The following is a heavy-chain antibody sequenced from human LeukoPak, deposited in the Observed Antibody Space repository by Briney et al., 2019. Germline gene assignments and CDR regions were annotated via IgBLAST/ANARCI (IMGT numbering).Heavy chain of an antibody. CDR1: GYTFTTYG. CDR2: ISAYNGNT. CDR3: AREVLRDSSGGFDY. D-gene: IGHD3-22*01. J-gene: IGHJ4*02. V-gene: IGHV1-18*01. Sequence: GASVKVSCKPSGYTFTTYGFTWVRQAPGQGLEWMGWISAYNGNTNYAQKFQGRVTMTTDTSTSTAYMEVRSLRSEDTAVYYCAREVLRDSSGGFDYWGQGTLVTVSS.